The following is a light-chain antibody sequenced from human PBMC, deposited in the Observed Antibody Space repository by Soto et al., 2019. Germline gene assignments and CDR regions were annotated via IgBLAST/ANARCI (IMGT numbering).Light chain of an antibody. V-gene: IGLV2-8*01. CDR1: SSDVGGYNF. J-gene: IGLJ1*01. CDR2: EVN. Sequence: QSALTQPPSASGSPGQSVTIFCTGTSSDVGGYNFVSWYQQHPDKAPKLIIYEVNKRPSGVPDRFSGSKSGNTASLTVSGLQAEDEADFYCSSYAGSNNRYVFGTGTKVTVL. CDR3: SSYAGSNNRYV.